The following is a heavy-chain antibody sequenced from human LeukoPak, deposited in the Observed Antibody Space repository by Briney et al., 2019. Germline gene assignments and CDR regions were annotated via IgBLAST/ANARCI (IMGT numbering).Heavy chain of an antibody. CDR2: IRYDGSNK. CDR1: GFTFSSYG. J-gene: IGHJ4*02. V-gene: IGHV3-30*02. CDR3: AKVGTYYYDSSGSYFDY. D-gene: IGHD3-22*01. Sequence: GGSLRLSCAASGFTFSSYGMSWVRQAPGKGLEWVAFIRYDGSNKYYADSVKGRFTISRDNSKNTLYLQMNSLRAEDTAVYYCAKVGTYYYDSSGSYFDYWGQGTLVTVSS.